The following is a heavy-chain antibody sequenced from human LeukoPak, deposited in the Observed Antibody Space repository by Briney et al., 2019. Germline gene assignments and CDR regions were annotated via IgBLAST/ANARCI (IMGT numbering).Heavy chain of an antibody. Sequence: GGSLRLSCAASKSTFSSFAITWVRQAPGKGLEWVSSISGSGHSTYYADSVRGRFTISRDNSKNTLYLQMNSLRAEDTAVYYCAKDPNGDYVGAFDIWGPGTMVTVSS. V-gene: IGHV3-23*01. J-gene: IGHJ3*02. CDR2: ISGSGHST. CDR1: KSTFSSFA. CDR3: AKDPNGDYVGAFDI. D-gene: IGHD4-17*01.